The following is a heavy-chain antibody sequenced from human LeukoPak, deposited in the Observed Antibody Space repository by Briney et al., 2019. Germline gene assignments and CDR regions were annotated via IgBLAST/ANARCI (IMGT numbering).Heavy chain of an antibody. D-gene: IGHD1-26*01. CDR1: GYTFTN. CDR2: ITPSGGSA. Sequence: ASVKVSCKASGYTFTNIHWVRQAPGQGLEWMGIITPSGGSATYAQTFQGRVTMTRDTSTSTAYMELSSLRSEDTAIYYCARVFVYGVASGSYFGEKIGYYFDYWGQGTLVTVSS. V-gene: IGHV1-46*01. CDR3: ARVFVYGVASGSYFGEKIGYYFDY. J-gene: IGHJ4*02.